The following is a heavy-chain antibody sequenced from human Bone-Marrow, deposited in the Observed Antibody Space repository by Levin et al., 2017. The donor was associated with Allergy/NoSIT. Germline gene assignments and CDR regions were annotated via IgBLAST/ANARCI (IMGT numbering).Heavy chain of an antibody. Sequence: ASVKVSCKTSGYTFTSYAMHWVRQAPGQRLEWMGWSNAGNGNTKYSQEFQGRVTITRDTSASTAYMELSSLRSEDMAVYYPDGGYCSSTSCYSGCQSPWASGTTPPPRNWFDPWGQGTLVTVSS. CDR2: SNAGNGNT. CDR1: GYTFTSYA. V-gene: IGHV1-3*02. J-gene: IGHJ5*02. CDR3: DGGYCSSTSCYSGCQSPWASGTTPPPRNWFDP. D-gene: IGHD2-2*01.